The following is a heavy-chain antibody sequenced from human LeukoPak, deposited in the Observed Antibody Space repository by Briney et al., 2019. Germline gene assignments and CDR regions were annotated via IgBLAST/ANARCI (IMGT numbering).Heavy chain of an antibody. CDR2: INPNSGGT. J-gene: IGHJ4*02. Sequence: GASVKVSFKASGYTFSGYYMHWVRQAPGQGLEWVGWINPNSGGTNYAQNFQGRVTITRDTSISTVYMELSSLRSDDTAVYFCAREGSRVGAPKPPSDYWGQGTLVTVSS. CDR3: AREGSRVGAPKPPSDY. CDR1: GYTFSGYY. D-gene: IGHD1-26*01. V-gene: IGHV1-2*02.